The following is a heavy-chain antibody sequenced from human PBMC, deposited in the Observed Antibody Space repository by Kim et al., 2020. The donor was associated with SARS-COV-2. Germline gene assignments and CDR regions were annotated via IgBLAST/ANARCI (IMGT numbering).Heavy chain of an antibody. CDR2: IYPGDSDT. D-gene: IGHD3-9*01. V-gene: IGHV5-51*01. J-gene: IGHJ4*02. Sequence: GESLKISCKGSGYSFTSYWIGWVRQMPGKGLEWMGIIYPGDSDTRYSPSFQGQVTISADKSISTAYLQWSGLKASDTAMYYCARLHDILTGYSIYAGGNFDYWGQGTLVTVSS. CDR3: ARLHDILTGYSIYAGGNFDY. CDR1: GYSFTSYW.